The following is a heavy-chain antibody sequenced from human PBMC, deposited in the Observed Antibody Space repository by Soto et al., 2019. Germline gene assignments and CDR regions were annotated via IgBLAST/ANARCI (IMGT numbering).Heavy chain of an antibody. J-gene: IGHJ1*01. CDR3: ARLSRGSGYYYFQH. Sequence: ASVKVSCKASGYTFTSYDINWVRQATGQGLEWMGMINPNGGSTGYAQKFQGRVTMTRDTSTSTVYMELSSLRSEDTAVYYCARLSRGSGYYYFQHWGQGTLVTVSS. CDR2: INPNGGST. V-gene: IGHV1-8*01. D-gene: IGHD3-22*01. CDR1: GYTFTSYD.